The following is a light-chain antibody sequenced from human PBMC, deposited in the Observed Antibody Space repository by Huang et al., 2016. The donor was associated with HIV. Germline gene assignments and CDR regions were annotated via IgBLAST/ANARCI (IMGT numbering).Light chain of an antibody. Sequence: DVVMTQSPLSLPVTLGQPASISCRSSQSLVYSDGNTYLNWFQQRTGQSPRRLIYKVSNRDSGVPDRFSGSGSGTDFTLKISRVEAEDVGLYYCMQGTHWYTFGQGTKLEIK. CDR3: MQGTHWYT. CDR1: QSLVYSDGNTY. J-gene: IGKJ2*01. V-gene: IGKV2-30*01. CDR2: KVS.